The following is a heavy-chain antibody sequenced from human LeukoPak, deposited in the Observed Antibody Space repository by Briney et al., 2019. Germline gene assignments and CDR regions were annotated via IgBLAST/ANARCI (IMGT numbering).Heavy chain of an antibody. D-gene: IGHD7-27*01. CDR1: GFTLSNYG. CDR2: IWYDGTNK. CDR3: AKSGRNWAYLEY. V-gene: IGHV3-33*06. Sequence: GGSLRLSCAVSGFTLSNYGMHWVRRAPGRGLEWVAVIWYDGTNKYYADSVRGRLTISRDSSKNTLYLQMNSLRAEDTAVYYCAKSGRNWAYLEYWGQGTLVTVSS. J-gene: IGHJ4*02.